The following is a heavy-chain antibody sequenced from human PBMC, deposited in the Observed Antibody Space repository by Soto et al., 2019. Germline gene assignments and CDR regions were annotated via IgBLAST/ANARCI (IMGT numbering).Heavy chain of an antibody. Sequence: PSETLSLACTVSGGSISSYYWSWIRQPPGKGLEWIGYIYYSGSTNYNPSLKSRVIISVDTSKNQFSLKLGSVTAADTAVYYCSRDLYSSSWYGSYYYYYYMDVWGKGTTVTVSS. CDR3: SRDLYSSSWYGSYYYYYYMDV. CDR1: GGSISSYY. CDR2: IYYSGST. J-gene: IGHJ6*03. D-gene: IGHD6-13*01. V-gene: IGHV4-59*01.